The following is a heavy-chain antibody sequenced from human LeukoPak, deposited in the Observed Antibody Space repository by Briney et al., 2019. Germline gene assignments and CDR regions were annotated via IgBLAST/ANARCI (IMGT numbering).Heavy chain of an antibody. CDR2: IRYDGSNK. J-gene: IGHJ4*02. Sequence: GGSLRLSCAASGFTFSSYGMHWVRQAPGKGLEWVAFIRYDGSNKYCADSVKGRFTISRDNPKNTLYLQMNSLRAEDTAVYYCAKDGDSDGYFDWLLYGYYFDYWGQGTLVTVSS. CDR1: GFTFSSYG. V-gene: IGHV3-30*02. CDR3: AKDGDSDGYFDWLLYGYYFDY. D-gene: IGHD3-9*01.